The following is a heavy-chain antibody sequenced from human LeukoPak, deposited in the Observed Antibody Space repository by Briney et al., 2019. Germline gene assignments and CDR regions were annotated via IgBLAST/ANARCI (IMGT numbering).Heavy chain of an antibody. V-gene: IGHV1-3*01. CDR3: ARVRYSSPPSH. CDR1: GYTFTSYA. CDR2: INAGNGNT. Sequence: GASVKVSCKASGYTFTSYAMHWVRQAPGQRLEWMGWINAGNGNTKYSQKFQGRVTITRDTSASTAHMELSSLRFEDTAVYYCARVRYSSPPSHWGQGTLVIVSS. J-gene: IGHJ4*02. D-gene: IGHD6-19*01.